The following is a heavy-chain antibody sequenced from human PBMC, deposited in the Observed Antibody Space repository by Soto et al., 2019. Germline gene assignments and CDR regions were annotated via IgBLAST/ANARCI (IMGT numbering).Heavy chain of an antibody. CDR3: RGEDGAAGLV. CDR1: GFIFRSST. Sequence: SVKVSCKNSGFIFRSSTVQWLRQARGQRLEWMTRTVVSSGKTDYAQKFHTILTLTRGMATNTVYTELNRLIIEYTAMSCCRGEDGAAGLVWGPGCLVPVSS. J-gene: IGHJ4*02. CDR2: TVVSSGKT. V-gene: IGHV1-58*01. D-gene: IGHD2-15*01.